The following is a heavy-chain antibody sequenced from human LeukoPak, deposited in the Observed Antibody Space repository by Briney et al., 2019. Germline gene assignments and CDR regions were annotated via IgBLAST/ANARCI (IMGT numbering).Heavy chain of an antibody. CDR2: INTRSDTT. Sequence: GGCLRLSCAASGFTFSSWNMNWVRQAPGKGLEWVSYINTRSDTTYYADSVKGRFTISRDNAKNSLYLQMSSLRVEDTAVYYCVRAQGAKFYGYGFWGQGTLVTVSS. CDR3: VRAQGAKFYGYGF. J-gene: IGHJ4*02. V-gene: IGHV3-48*01. D-gene: IGHD5-18*01. CDR1: GFTFSSWN.